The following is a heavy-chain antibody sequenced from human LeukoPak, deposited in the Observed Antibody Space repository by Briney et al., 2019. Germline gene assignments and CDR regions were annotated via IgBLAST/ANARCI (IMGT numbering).Heavy chain of an antibody. Sequence: GGSLRLSCAASGFTFSSYGMHWVRQAPGKGLEWVAFIRYDGSNKYYADSVKGRFTISRDNAKNTLYLQMNSLRAEDTAVYYARSVTTGIRNALVVWGKGTTVTVSS. D-gene: IGHD4-17*01. CDR3: RSVTTGIRNALVV. CDR1: GFTFSSYG. J-gene: IGHJ6*04. CDR2: IRYDGSNK. V-gene: IGHV3-30*02.